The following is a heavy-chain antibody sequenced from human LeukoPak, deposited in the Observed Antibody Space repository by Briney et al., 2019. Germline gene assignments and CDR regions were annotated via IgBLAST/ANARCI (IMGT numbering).Heavy chain of an antibody. CDR3: ARDCGGNTCYRAGY. D-gene: IGHD2-2*01. CDR2: IKKDGSEK. CDR1: GFTFNNYW. J-gene: IGHJ4*02. Sequence: RGSLRLSCAASGFTFNNYWMSWVRQAPGKGLEWVANIKKDGSEKYYVDSVKGRFTIPRDNAKNSLYLQMNSLRSEDTAVYYCARDCGGNTCYRAGYWGQATLVTVSS. V-gene: IGHV3-7*01.